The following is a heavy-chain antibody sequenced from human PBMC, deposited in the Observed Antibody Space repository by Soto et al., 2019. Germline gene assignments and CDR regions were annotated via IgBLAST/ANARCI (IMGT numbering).Heavy chain of an antibody. CDR3: AREGYDYIWGSSTGFDY. Sequence: PGGSLRLSCAASGFTFDDYAMHWVRQAPGKGLEWVSGISWNSGSIGYADSVKGRFTISRDNAKNSLYLQMNSLRAEDTAVYYCAREGYDYIWGSSTGFDYWGQGTLVTVSS. D-gene: IGHD3-16*01. V-gene: IGHV3-9*01. CDR2: ISWNSGSI. CDR1: GFTFDDYA. J-gene: IGHJ4*02.